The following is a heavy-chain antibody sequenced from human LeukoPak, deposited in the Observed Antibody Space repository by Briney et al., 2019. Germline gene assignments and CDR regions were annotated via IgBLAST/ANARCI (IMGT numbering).Heavy chain of an antibody. CDR3: ARGITMVRGVPTVFDY. CDR2: INHSGST. CDR1: GGSFSGYY. J-gene: IGHJ4*02. V-gene: IGHV4-34*01. Sequence: SETLSLTCAVYGGSFSGYYWSWIRQPPGKGLEWIGEINHSGSTNYNPSLKSRVTISVDTSKNQFSLKLSSVTAADTAVYYCARGITMVRGVPTVFDYWGQGTLVTVPS. D-gene: IGHD3-10*01.